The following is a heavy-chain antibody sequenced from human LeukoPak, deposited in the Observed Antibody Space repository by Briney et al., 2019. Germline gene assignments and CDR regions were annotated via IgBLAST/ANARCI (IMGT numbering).Heavy chain of an antibody. V-gene: IGHV4-39*01. Sequence: SETLSLTCTVSGGSISSSSYYWGWVRQPPGKGLEWIGSIYYSGSTYYNPSLKSRVTISVDTSKNQFSLKLSSVTAADTAVYYCATYSSGWLDYWGQGTLVTVSS. CDR2: IYYSGST. CDR3: ATYSSGWLDY. CDR1: GGSISSSSYY. J-gene: IGHJ4*02. D-gene: IGHD6-19*01.